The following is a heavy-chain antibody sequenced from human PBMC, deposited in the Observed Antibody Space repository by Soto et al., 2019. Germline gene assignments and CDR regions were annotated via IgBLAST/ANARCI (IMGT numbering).Heavy chain of an antibody. CDR2: IIPITATA. CDR1: GGTFGSYA. Sequence: VQLVQSGAEVKQPGSSVKVSCKASGGTFGSYAISWVRQAPGQGLEWMGGIIPITATANYAQKFQGRVTITADESTSTASMQLSSLRSEDTAVYYCASSQGSSTSLEIYYYYYYGMDVWGQGTTVTVSS. CDR3: ASSQGSSTSLEIYYYYYYGMDV. D-gene: IGHD2-2*01. V-gene: IGHV1-69*01. J-gene: IGHJ6*02.